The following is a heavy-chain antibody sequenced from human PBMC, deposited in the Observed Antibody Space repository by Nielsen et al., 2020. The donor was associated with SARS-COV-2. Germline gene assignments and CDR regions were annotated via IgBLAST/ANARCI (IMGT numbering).Heavy chain of an antibody. CDR2: ISGSGGST. D-gene: IGHD3-22*01. CDR3: AKDREYYDPSYYFDY. Sequence: GESLKISCAASGFTFSSYWMSWVRQAPGKGLEWVSAISGSGGSTYYADSVKGRFTISRDNSKNTLYLQMNSLRAEDTAVYYCAKDREYYDPSYYFDYWGQGTLVTVSS. CDR1: GFTFSSYW. J-gene: IGHJ4*02. V-gene: IGHV3-23*01.